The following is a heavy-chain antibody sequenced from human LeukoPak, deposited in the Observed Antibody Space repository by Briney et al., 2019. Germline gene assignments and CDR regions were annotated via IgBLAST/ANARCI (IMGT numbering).Heavy chain of an antibody. V-gene: IGHV3-23*01. J-gene: IGHJ4*02. CDR3: AKALNGWYLFDY. Sequence: GGSLRLSCAASGLSLSNSGMSWIRQAPGKGLEWVSIISVSGAIYYADSVKGRFTISKDNSKNTLYVQMNSLRVEDTAIYYCAKALNGWYLFDYWGQGTLVTVSS. CDR1: GLSLSNSG. D-gene: IGHD6-19*01. CDR2: ISVSGAI.